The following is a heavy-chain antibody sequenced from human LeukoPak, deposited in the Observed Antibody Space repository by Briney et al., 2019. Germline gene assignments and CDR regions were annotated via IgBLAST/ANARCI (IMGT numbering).Heavy chain of an antibody. CDR3: ARDQYSGYDSGADY. V-gene: IGHV3-64*01. J-gene: IGHJ4*02. Sequence: GGSLRLSCAASGFTFSSHGMHWVRQAPGNGLEYVSGVSSDGGSTHYANSVKGRFTISRDNSKNTLYLQMGSLRAEDMAVYYCARDQYSGYDSGADYWGQGTLVTVSS. D-gene: IGHD5-12*01. CDR2: VSSDGGST. CDR1: GFTFSSHG.